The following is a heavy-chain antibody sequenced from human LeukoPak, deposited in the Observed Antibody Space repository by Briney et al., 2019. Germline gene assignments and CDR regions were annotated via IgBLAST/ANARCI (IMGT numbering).Heavy chain of an antibody. CDR3: ASIAVAGTQRSYRDY. CDR1: GGSFSGYY. D-gene: IGHD6-19*01. J-gene: IGHJ4*02. Sequence: SETLSLTCAVYGGSFSGYYWSWVRQPPGKGLEWIGEINHSGSTNYKPSRKSRVTISVDTSKNQFSLKLSYVTDADTAVYYCASIAVAGTQRSYRDYWGQGTLVTVSS. V-gene: IGHV4-34*01. CDR2: INHSGST.